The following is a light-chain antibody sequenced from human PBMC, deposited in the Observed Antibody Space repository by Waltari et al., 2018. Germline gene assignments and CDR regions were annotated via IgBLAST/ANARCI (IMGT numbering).Light chain of an antibody. CDR1: QSLVNNY. J-gene: IGKJ2*01. Sequence: VVLTQFTGTLSLSTGETATLSCRTSQSLVNNYLAWYQQTPGQAPSLLSYATATRASGIPDRFSGSQSVRDFTLTISRLEPEYFAVYYCQHYGSSLYTFGQGTKLGLK. CDR3: QHYGSSLYT. V-gene: IGKV3-20*01. CDR2: ATA.